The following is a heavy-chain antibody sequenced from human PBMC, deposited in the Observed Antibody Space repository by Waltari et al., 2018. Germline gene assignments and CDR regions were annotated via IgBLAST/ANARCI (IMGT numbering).Heavy chain of an antibody. CDR1: GDSLISYS. Sequence: QVQLQESGSGLVKPSETLSLTCTVSGDSLISYSWTWIRQPPGKGLEWVGSIYHSGSPSYNPSLKSRVTISVDTSENPFFLTLRSVTAADTAVYYCARGLISGTPDYYYYYMDVWGKGTTVTVSS. D-gene: IGHD1-7*01. CDR3: ARGLISGTPDYYYYYMDV. V-gene: IGHV4-59*01. CDR2: IYHSGSP. J-gene: IGHJ6*03.